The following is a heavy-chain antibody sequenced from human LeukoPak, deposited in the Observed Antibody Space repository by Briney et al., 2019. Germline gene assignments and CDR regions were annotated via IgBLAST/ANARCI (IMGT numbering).Heavy chain of an antibody. J-gene: IGHJ6*03. V-gene: IGHV3-23*01. CDR1: GFTFSSYA. CDR3: ARFGLGGSGTSGYYYYMDV. CDR2: ISGSGGSI. Sequence: GGSLRLSCAASGFTFSSYAIYWVRQAQGKGLEWVSAISGSGGSIYYTDSVKGRFTISRDNSKNTLYLQMNSLRAEDTAVYYCARFGLGGSGTSGYYYYMDVWGKGTTVTISS. D-gene: IGHD3-10*01.